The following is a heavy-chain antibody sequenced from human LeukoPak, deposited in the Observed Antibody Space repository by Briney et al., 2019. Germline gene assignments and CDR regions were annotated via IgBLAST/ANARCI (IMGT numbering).Heavy chain of an antibody. CDR2: IIPVLDIA. Sequence: SVKVSCKASRDTFSSDDITWVRQAPGQGLEWMGRIIPVLDIANYAQKFQGRVTITADKSTNTVYMELNSLTSEDTAVYYCARERLYVSENVYYFDYWGQGTLVTVSS. CDR3: ARERLYVSENVYYFDY. CDR1: RDTFSSDD. J-gene: IGHJ4*02. D-gene: IGHD3-10*01. V-gene: IGHV1-69*04.